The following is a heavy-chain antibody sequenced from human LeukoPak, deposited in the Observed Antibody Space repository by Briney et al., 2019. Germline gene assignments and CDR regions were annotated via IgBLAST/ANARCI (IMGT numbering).Heavy chain of an antibody. Sequence: GGSLRLSCAASGFTFSSYGMHWVRQAPGKGLEWVAVISYDGSNKYYADSVKGRFTISRDNSKNTLYLQMNSLRAEDTAVYYCAKGGSSTYYYDSSGYSPFDPWGQGTLVTVSS. CDR1: GFTFSSYG. D-gene: IGHD3-22*01. J-gene: IGHJ5*02. CDR3: AKGGSSTYYYDSSGYSPFDP. CDR2: ISYDGSNK. V-gene: IGHV3-30*18.